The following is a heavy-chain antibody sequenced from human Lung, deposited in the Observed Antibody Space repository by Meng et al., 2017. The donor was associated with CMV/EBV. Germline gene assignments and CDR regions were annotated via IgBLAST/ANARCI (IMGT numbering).Heavy chain of an antibody. CDR1: GFTFSSYW. Sequence: SCAASGFTFSSYWMSWVRQAPGKGLEWVANIKQDGSEKYYVDSVKGRFTISRDNAKNSLYLQMNSLRAEDTAVYYCARDLLLWFGELFPLDYWGQGTLVTVSS. CDR2: IKQDGSEK. D-gene: IGHD3-10*01. V-gene: IGHV3-7*01. CDR3: ARDLLLWFGELFPLDY. J-gene: IGHJ4*02.